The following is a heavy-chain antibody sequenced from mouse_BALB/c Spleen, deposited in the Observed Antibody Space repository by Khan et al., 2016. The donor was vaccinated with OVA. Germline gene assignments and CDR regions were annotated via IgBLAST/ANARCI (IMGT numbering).Heavy chain of an antibody. Sequence: EVELVESGGDLVKPGGSLKLSCTASGFTFSTYGMSWVRQTPDKSLEWVATISSGGTSTYYPDSVMGRFTISRANAKNTLYLQMSSLRSEDTAMYYCARHGVGVMDYWGQGTSVTVSS. V-gene: IGHV5-6*01. CDR2: ISSGGTST. CDR1: GFTFSTYG. D-gene: IGHD1-1*01. CDR3: ARHGVGVMDY. J-gene: IGHJ4*01.